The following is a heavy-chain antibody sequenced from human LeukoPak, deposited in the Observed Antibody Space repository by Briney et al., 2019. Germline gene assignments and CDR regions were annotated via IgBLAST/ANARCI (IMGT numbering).Heavy chain of an antibody. D-gene: IGHD2-2*02. V-gene: IGHV4-30-2*01. CDR1: GGSISSGGYY. J-gene: IGHJ6*03. CDR2: IYHSGST. CDR3: ARRSYQLLYGFYYYYMDV. Sequence: SQTLSLTCTVSGGSISSGGYYWSWIRQPPGKGLEWIGYIYHSGSTYYNPSLKSRVTISVDRSKNQFSLKLSSVTAADTAVYYCARRSYQLLYGFYYYYMDVWGKGTPVTVSS.